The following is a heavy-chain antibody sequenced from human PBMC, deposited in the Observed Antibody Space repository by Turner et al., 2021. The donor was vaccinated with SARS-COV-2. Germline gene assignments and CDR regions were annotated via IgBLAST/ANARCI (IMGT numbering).Heavy chain of an antibody. J-gene: IGHJ4*02. CDR2: FNPEDGEP. CDR3: ATSWELPDAYFVS. V-gene: IGHV1-24*01. D-gene: IGHD1-7*01. CDR1: GYTLSELS. Sequence: QVHLLQSGAEVKKPGASVKVSCKVSGYTLSELSIHWVRQAPGKGPEWMGGFNPEDGEPIYAQMFQGRFSLTEDTSTDTLYMELSSLRSEDTAVYYCATSWELPDAYFVSWGQGTLVTVSS.